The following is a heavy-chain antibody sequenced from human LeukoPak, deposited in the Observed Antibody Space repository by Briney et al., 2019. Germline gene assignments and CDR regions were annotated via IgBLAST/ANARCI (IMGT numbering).Heavy chain of an antibody. V-gene: IGHV3-48*02. D-gene: IGHD5-18*01. CDR3: AGDLSTYTYGFFDC. CDR1: GFTFSSYS. CDR2: ISSSSTI. J-gene: IGHJ4*02. Sequence: GGSLRLSCAASGFTFSSYSMNWVRQAPGKGLEWVSYISSSSTIYYADSVKGRFTISRDNAKNSLYLQMNSLRDEDTAVYYCAGDLSTYTYGFFDCWGQGTLVTVSS.